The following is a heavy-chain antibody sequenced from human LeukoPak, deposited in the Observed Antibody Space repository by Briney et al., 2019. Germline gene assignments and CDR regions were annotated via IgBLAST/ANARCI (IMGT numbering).Heavy chain of an antibody. CDR1: GGSISSYY. V-gene: IGHV4-59*01. CDR2: IYYSGST. J-gene: IGHJ6*02. Sequence: SETLSLTCTVSGGSISSYYWSWIRQPPGKGLEWIGYIYYSGSTNYNPSLKSRVTISVDTSKNQFSLKLSSVTAADTPVYYCARAENYYYYYGMDVWGQGTTVTVSS. CDR3: ARAENYYYYYGMDV.